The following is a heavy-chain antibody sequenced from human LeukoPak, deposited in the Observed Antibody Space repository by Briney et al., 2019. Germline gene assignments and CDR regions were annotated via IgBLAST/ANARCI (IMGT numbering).Heavy chain of an antibody. J-gene: IGHJ4*02. CDR3: AKDREMAKIIDY. CDR1: GFTFSSYG. CDR2: IRYDGSNK. V-gene: IGHV3-30*02. D-gene: IGHD5-24*01. Sequence: GGSLRLSCAASGFTFSSYGMHWVRQAPGKGLEWVAFIRYDGSNKYYADSVKGRFTISRDNSKNTLCLQMNSLRAEDTAVYYCAKDREMAKIIDYWGQGTLVTVSS.